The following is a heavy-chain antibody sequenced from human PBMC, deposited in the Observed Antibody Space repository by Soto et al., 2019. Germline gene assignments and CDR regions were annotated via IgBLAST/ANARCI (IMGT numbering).Heavy chain of an antibody. J-gene: IGHJ3*02. CDR1: GFPFSSYG. D-gene: IGHD1-26*01. CDR3: ARDSRSGSRGGPFDI. Sequence: QLHLVESGGGVVQPGMSLRLSCAASGFPFSSYGIHWVRQAPGKGLEWVAGIWYDGSYKFYADSAQGRFTISRDNSKNTVFLQMTTLRVEDTAVFYCARDSRSGSRGGPFDIWGQGTMVTVSS. CDR2: IWYDGSYK. V-gene: IGHV3-33*01.